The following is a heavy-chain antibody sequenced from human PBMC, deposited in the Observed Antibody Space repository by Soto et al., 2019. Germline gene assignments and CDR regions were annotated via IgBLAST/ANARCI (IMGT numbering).Heavy chain of an antibody. V-gene: IGHV4-59*01. D-gene: IGHD2-15*01. CDR1: GGYSRTYY. CDR2: INYSGRT. CDR3: ARSYCSDAVSCNWFDP. J-gene: IGHJ5*02. Sequence: PAETQSLTASVSGGYSRTYYEGWIRPPQGKGLEWIGYINYSGRTNHNPSLKSRVTISVDTSKNQFSLKLSSVTAADTAVYYCARSYCSDAVSCNWFDPWGQGTLVTFSS.